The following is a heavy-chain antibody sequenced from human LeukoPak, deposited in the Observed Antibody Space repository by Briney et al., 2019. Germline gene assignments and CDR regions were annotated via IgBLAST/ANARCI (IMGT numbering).Heavy chain of an antibody. CDR1: GGSISSGDYY. D-gene: IGHD3-3*01. J-gene: IGHJ4*02. V-gene: IGHV4-30-4*01. Sequence: SETLSLTCTVSGGSISSGDYYWSWIRQPPGKGLEWIGYIYYSGSTYYNSSLKSRVTISVDTSKNQFSLKLSSVTAADTAVYYCASSYYDFWSGYSVDYWGQGTLVTVSS. CDR2: IYYSGST. CDR3: ASSYYDFWSGYSVDY.